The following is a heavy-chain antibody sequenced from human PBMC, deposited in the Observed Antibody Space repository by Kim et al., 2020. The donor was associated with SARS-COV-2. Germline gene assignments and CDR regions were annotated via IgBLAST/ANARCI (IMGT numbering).Heavy chain of an antibody. Sequence: YSADSVKGRFTISRDNSKNTLYLQMNSLRAEDTAVYYCAKDSPSGSYYLCWGQGTLVTVSS. D-gene: IGHD1-26*01. CDR3: AKDSPSGSYYLC. V-gene: IGHV3-23*01. J-gene: IGHJ4*02.